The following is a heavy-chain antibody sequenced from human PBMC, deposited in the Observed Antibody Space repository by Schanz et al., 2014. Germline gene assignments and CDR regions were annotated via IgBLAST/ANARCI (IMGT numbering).Heavy chain of an antibody. CDR1: GFSLDIFA. J-gene: IGHJ4*02. D-gene: IGHD5-18*01. CDR3: AKDAEDTAMMTDYFDY. V-gene: IGHV3-23*01. Sequence: EVHLLESGGGLVEPGGSLRLSCATSGFSLDIFAVSWVRQAPGKGLEWVSAISGGGGTTYYADSVKGRFTISRDNSKSALYLQMKSLRAEDTAVYYCAKDAEDTAMMTDYFDYWGQGTLVTVSS. CDR2: ISGGGGTT.